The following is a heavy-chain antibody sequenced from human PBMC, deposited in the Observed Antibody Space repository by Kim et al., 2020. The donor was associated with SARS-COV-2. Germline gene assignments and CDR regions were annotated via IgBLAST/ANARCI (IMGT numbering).Heavy chain of an antibody. V-gene: IGHV1-18*04. J-gene: IGHJ4*02. CDR2: ISAYNGNT. D-gene: IGHD6-13*01. CDR3: AIHPGIAAAGTFGY. CDR1: GYTFTSYG. Sequence: ASVKVSCKASGYTFTSYGISWVRQAPGQGLEWMGWISAYNGNTNYAQKLQGRVTMTTDTSTSTAYMELRSLRSDDTAVYYCAIHPGIAAAGTFGYWGQGTLVTVSS.